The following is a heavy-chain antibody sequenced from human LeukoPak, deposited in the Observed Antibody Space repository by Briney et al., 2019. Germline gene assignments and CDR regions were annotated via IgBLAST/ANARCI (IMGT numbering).Heavy chain of an antibody. V-gene: IGHV3-23*01. Sequence: GGSLRLSCANSGFMFSSFAMSWVRQAPGKGLEWVSGISPTGATTHDAKSVRGRFTISRDNSNNKLYLEMNSLRVDDTAIYYCAKGLGRARSGVPSGVDVWGQGTMVTVSS. CDR3: AKGLGRARSGVPSGVDV. CDR2: ISPTGATT. D-gene: IGHD1-26*01. CDR1: GFMFSSFA. J-gene: IGHJ3*01.